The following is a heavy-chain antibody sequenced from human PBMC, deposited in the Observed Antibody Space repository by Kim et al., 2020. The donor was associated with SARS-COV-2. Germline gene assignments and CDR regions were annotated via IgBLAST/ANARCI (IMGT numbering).Heavy chain of an antibody. J-gene: IGHJ6*02. Sequence: ASVKVSCKASGYTFTSYAMHWVRQAPGQRLERMGWINAGNGNTKYSQKFQGRVTITRDTSASTAYMELSSLRSEDTAVYYCARAVVGYCSGGSCYYYYGMDVWGQGTTVTVSS. CDR1: GYTFTSYA. CDR3: ARAVVGYCSGGSCYYYYGMDV. V-gene: IGHV1-3*01. D-gene: IGHD2-15*01. CDR2: INAGNGNT.